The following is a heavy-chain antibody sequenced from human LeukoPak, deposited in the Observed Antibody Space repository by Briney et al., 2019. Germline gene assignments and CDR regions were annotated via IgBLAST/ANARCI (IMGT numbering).Heavy chain of an antibody. J-gene: IGHJ4*02. CDR2: IKQDGSVK. V-gene: IGHV3-7*01. D-gene: IGHD6-6*01. Sequence: GGSLRLSCAAPGFTFSSYWMSWVRQAPGKGLEWVANIKQDGSVKYYVDSVKGRSTVSRDNAKDSHYLQMNGLRAEDTAVYYCARIGYTSSSFDYWGQGTLVTVSS. CDR3: ARIGYTSSSFDY. CDR1: GFTFSSYW.